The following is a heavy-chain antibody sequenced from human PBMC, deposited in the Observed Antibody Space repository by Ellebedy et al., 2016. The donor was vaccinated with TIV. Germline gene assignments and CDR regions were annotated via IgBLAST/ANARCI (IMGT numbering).Heavy chain of an antibody. CDR3: ARGPSGDSSGRRFDP. CDR2: IYYTGST. J-gene: IGHJ5*02. Sequence: MPSETLSLTCTVSGGSINSGDYYWSWIRQPPGKGLEWIGYIYYTGSTNYNPSLKSRITILVDMSKNQSSLKMRSVTAADTAVYYCARGPSGDSSGRRFDPWGQGTLVTVSS. D-gene: IGHD3-22*01. V-gene: IGHV4-30-4*01. CDR1: GGSINSGDYY.